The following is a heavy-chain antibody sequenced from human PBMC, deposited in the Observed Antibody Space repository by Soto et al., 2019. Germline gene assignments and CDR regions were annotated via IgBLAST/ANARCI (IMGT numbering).Heavy chain of an antibody. Sequence: PGESLKISCKGSGYSFTSYWTGWVRQMPGKGLEWMGIIYPGDSDTRYSPSFQGQVTISADKSISTAYLQWSSLKASDTAMYYCATGAREAAARGYYYYYGMDVWGQGTTVTVSS. CDR1: GYSFTSYW. CDR2: IYPGDSDT. CDR3: ATGAREAAARGYYYYYGMDV. D-gene: IGHD6-6*01. V-gene: IGHV5-51*01. J-gene: IGHJ6*02.